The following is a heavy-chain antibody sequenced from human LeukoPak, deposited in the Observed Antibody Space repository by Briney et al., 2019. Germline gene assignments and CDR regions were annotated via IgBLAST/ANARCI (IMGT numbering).Heavy chain of an antibody. D-gene: IGHD6-13*01. V-gene: IGHV3-33*01. CDR2: IWYDGSNK. J-gene: IGHJ4*02. Sequence: GGSLRLSCAASGFTFSSYGMHWVRQAPGKGLEWVAVIWYDGSNKYYADSVKGRFTISRDNSKNTLYLQMNSLRAEDTAVYYCASQAAAGTRMYFDCWGQGTLVTVSS. CDR3: ASQAAAGTRMYFDC. CDR1: GFTFSSYG.